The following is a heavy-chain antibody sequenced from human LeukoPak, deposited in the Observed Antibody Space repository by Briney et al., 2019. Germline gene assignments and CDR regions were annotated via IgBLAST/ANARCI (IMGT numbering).Heavy chain of an antibody. CDR2: IWYGGSLK. V-gene: IGHV3-33*01. J-gene: IGHJ4*02. D-gene: IGHD3-16*01. Sequence: GGSLRLSCAASGFTFSTYGMHWVRQAPGKGLEWVAVIWYGGSLKYYSDSVKGRFTISRDNSKNTLYLQMNSLRAEDTAVYYCARAGAYHFDNWGQGTLVTVSS. CDR1: GFTFSTYG. CDR3: ARAGAYHFDN.